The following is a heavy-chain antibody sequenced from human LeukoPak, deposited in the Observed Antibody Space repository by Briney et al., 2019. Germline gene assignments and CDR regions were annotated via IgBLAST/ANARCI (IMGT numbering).Heavy chain of an antibody. CDR2: IYSGGST. CDR3: ARDGSSGYYYAYFDY. Sequence: GGCLRLSCAASGFTVSSNYMSWVRQAPGKGLEWVSVIYSGGSTYYADSVKGRFTISRDNSKDTLFLQMNSLRAEDTAVYYCARDGSSGYYYAYFDYWGQGTLVTVSS. CDR1: GFTVSSNY. V-gene: IGHV3-53*01. D-gene: IGHD3-22*01. J-gene: IGHJ4*02.